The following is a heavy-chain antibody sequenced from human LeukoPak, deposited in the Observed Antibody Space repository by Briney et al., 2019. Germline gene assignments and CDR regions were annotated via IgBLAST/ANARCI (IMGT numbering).Heavy chain of an antibody. CDR1: GFTFSSYA. D-gene: IGHD2-2*01. V-gene: IGHV3-48*04. CDR2: ISSSGSTI. J-gene: IGHJ4*02. CDR3: ARSIPAGNRR. Sequence: GGSLRLACAASGFTFSSYAMSWVRQAPGKGLEWVSYISSSGSTIDYADSVKGRFTISRDNAKSSMYLQMNSLRAEDTAVYYCARSIPAGNRRWGQGTLVTVSS.